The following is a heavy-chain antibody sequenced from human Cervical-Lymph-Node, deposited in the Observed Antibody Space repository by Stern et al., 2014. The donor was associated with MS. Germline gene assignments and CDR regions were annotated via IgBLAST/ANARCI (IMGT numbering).Heavy chain of an antibody. CDR1: GYTFTKFF. V-gene: IGHV1-46*03. D-gene: IGHD4/OR15-4a*01. Sequence: QVQLGQSGAEVKKPGASVKVSCRTSGYTFTKFFMQWVRQAPGQGLEWMGIINPVGCHTFYAQTFQGRVTLTTDTSTSTFFLELSSLRSDDTAKYYCARSTVFNNYGATDFWGQGTLVIVSS. J-gene: IGHJ4*02. CDR3: ARSTVFNNYGATDF. CDR2: INPVGCHT.